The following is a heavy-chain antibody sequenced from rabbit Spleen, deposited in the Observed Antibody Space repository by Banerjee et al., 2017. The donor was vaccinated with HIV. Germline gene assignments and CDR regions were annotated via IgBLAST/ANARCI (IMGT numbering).Heavy chain of an antibody. V-gene: IGHV1S40*01. Sequence: QSLEESGGDLVKPGASLTLTCTASGVSFSSDYYMCWVRQAPGKGLEWIACIDSGSSGFTYFASWAKGRFTISKTSSTTVTLQMTSLTAADTATHFCARDVDYRGYPVGCAFDLWGPGTLVTVS. CDR1: GVSFSSDYY. CDR3: ARDVDYRGYPVGCAFDL. D-gene: IGHD2-1*01. J-gene: IGHJ4*01. CDR2: IDSGSSGFT.